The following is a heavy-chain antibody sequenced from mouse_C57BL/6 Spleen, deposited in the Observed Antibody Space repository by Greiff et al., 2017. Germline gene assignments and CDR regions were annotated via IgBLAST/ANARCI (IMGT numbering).Heavy chain of an antibody. J-gene: IGHJ3*01. Sequence: VKLQQPGAELVKPGASVKMSCKASGYTFTSYWITWVKQRPGQGLEWIGDIYPGSGSTNYNEKFKSKATLTVDTSSSTAYMQLSSLTSEDSAVYYCARSTTVVEGFAYWGQGTLVTVSA. CDR3: ARSTTVVEGFAY. V-gene: IGHV1-55*01. CDR1: GYTFTSYW. D-gene: IGHD1-1*01. CDR2: IYPGSGST.